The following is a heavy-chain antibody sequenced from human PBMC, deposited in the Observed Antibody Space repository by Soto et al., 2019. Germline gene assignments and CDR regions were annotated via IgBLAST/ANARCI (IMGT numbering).Heavy chain of an antibody. Sequence: ASVKVSCKASGYTFTSYAMHWVRQAPGQRLEWMGWINAGNGNTKYSQKFQGRVTITRDTSASTAYMELRSLRSDDTAVYYCARDLRHYGSGSYYPFDYWGQGTLVTVSS. V-gene: IGHV1-3*01. CDR3: ARDLRHYGSGSYYPFDY. CDR2: INAGNGNT. CDR1: GYTFTSYA. D-gene: IGHD3-10*01. J-gene: IGHJ4*02.